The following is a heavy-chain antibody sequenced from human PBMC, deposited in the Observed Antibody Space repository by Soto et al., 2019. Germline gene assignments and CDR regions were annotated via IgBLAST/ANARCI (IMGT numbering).Heavy chain of an antibody. J-gene: IGHJ6*02. Sequence: QVQLVESGGGVVQPGRSLRLSCAASGFTFSSYGMHWVRQAPGKGLEWVAVISYDGSNKYYADSVKGRFTISRDNSKNTLYLQLHSLRGEDTAVYYCAKSARETLRFLYYYYGMDVWGQGTTVTVSS. V-gene: IGHV3-30*18. CDR2: ISYDGSNK. CDR3: AKSARETLRFLYYYYGMDV. CDR1: GFTFSSYG. D-gene: IGHD3-3*01.